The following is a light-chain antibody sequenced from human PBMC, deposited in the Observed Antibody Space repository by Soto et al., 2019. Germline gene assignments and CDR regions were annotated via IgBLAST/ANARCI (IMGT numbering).Light chain of an antibody. Sequence: QSVLTQPPSVSGAPGQRVTISCTGSSSNIGAGYDVHWYQQLPGTAPKLLVYGNSNRPSGVPDRFSGSKSGTSASLAITGLQAEDEADYYCHSYDSSLSGLGVVFGGGTQLTVL. CDR3: HSYDSSLSGLGVV. CDR2: GNS. CDR1: SSNIGAGYD. J-gene: IGLJ2*01. V-gene: IGLV1-40*01.